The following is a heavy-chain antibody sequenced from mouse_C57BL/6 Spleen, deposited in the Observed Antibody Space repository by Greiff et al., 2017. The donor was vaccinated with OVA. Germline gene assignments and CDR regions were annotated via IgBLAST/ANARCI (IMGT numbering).Heavy chain of an antibody. CDR1: GYTFTSYW. CDR2: INPSNGGT. CDR3: ARSGYRRDYAMDY. Sequence: VQLQQSGTELVKPGASVKLSCKASGYTFTSYWMHWVKQRPGQGLEWIGNINPSNGGTNYNEKFKSKATLTVDKSSSTAYMQLSSLTSEDSAVYYCARSGYRRDYAMDYWGQGTSVTVSS. D-gene: IGHD2-12*01. V-gene: IGHV1-53*01. J-gene: IGHJ4*01.